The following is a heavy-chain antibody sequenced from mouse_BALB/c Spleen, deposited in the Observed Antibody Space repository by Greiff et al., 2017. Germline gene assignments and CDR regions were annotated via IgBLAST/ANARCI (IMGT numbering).Heavy chain of an antibody. D-gene: IGHD1-1*01. CDR3: ARSEDYYGSSTAWFAY. V-gene: IGHV1S135*01. CDR2: IDPYNGGT. Sequence: SGYSFTDYNMYWVKQSHGKSLEWIGYIDPYNGGTSYNQKFKGKATLTVDKSSSTAFMHLNSLTSEDSAVYYCARSEDYYGSSTAWFAYWGQGTLVTVSA. CDR1: GYSFTDYN. J-gene: IGHJ3*01.